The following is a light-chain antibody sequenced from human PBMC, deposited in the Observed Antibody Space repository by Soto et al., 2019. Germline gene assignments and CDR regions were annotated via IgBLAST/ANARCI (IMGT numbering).Light chain of an antibody. CDR2: EGT. CDR1: NSDVGIYNL. V-gene: IGLV2-23*01. Sequence: QSVLTQPASVSGSPGQSITVSCTGINSDVGIYNLVSWYQHHPGKAPKLVIYEGTKRPSGVSSRLSGSKSGNTASLTISGLQAEDEGDYYCCSYTSNTVVFGGGTKVTVL. J-gene: IGLJ2*01. CDR3: CSYTSNTVV.